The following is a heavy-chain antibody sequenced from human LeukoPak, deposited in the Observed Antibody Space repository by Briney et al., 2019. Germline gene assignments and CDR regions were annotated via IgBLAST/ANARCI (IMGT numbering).Heavy chain of an antibody. J-gene: IGHJ5*02. Sequence: GGSLRLSCAASGFTFSSYSMNWVRQAPGKGLEWVSSISSSSSYIYYTDSVKGRFTISRDNAKNSLYLQMNSLRAEDTAVYYCASQNWYNWFDPWGQGTLVTVSS. CDR2: ISSSSSYI. D-gene: IGHD2/OR15-2a*01. V-gene: IGHV3-21*01. CDR3: ASQNWYNWFDP. CDR1: GFTFSSYS.